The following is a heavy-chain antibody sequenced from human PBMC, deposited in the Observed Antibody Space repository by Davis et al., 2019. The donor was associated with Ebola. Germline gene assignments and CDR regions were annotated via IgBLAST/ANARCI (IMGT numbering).Heavy chain of an antibody. Sequence: MPGGSLRLSCTVSGGSISSSSYYWGWIRQPPGKGLEWIGSIYYSGSTYYNPSLKSRVTISVDTSKNQFSLKLSSVTAADTAVYYCARDEGYSYGLGYWGQGTLVTVSS. D-gene: IGHD5-18*01. CDR3: ARDEGYSYGLGY. CDR1: GGSISSSSYY. J-gene: IGHJ4*02. CDR2: IYYSGST. V-gene: IGHV4-39*07.